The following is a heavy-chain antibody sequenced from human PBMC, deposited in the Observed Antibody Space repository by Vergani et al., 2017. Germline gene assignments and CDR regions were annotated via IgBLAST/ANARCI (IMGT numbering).Heavy chain of an antibody. Sequence: QVQLVQSGAEVKKPGASVKVSCKASGYTFTSYYMHWLRQAPGQGLERMGIINPSGGSTSYAQKFQGRVTMTRDTSTSTVYMELSSLRSEDTAVYYCARDLKAAAGLRTSSTPDYWGQGTLVTVSS. CDR2: INPSGGST. J-gene: IGHJ4*02. CDR3: ARDLKAAAGLRTSSTPDY. V-gene: IGHV1-46*03. CDR1: GYTFTSYY. D-gene: IGHD6-13*01.